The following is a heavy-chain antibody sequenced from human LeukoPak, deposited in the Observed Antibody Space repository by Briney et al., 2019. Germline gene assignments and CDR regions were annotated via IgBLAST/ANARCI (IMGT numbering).Heavy chain of an antibody. CDR2: INHSGST. CDR1: GGSISSSSYY. V-gene: IGHV4-39*07. CDR3: ARGTAAAGQYYFDY. J-gene: IGHJ4*02. D-gene: IGHD6-13*01. Sequence: SETLSLTCTVSGGSISSSSYYWGWIRQPPGKGLEWIGEINHSGSTNYNPSLKSRVTISVDTSKNQFSLKLSSVTAADTAVYYCARGTAAAGQYYFDYWGQGTLVTVSS.